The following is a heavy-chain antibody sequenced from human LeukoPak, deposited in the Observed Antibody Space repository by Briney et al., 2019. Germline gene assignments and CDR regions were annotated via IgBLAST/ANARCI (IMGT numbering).Heavy chain of an antibody. CDR1: GGSISSGSYY. V-gene: IGHV4-61*02. CDR3: ARDCGGGDCFIDY. J-gene: IGHJ4*02. D-gene: IGHD2-21*02. CDR2: IYTSGST. Sequence: SETLSLTCTVSGGSISSGSYYWSWIRQPAGKGLEWIGRIYTSGSTNYNPSLKSQVTMSVDTSKNQFSLKLSSVTAADTAVYYCARDCGGGDCFIDYWGQGTLVTVSS.